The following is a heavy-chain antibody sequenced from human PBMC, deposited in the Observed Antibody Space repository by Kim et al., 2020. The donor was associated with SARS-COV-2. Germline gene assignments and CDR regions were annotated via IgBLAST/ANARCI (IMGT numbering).Heavy chain of an antibody. D-gene: IGHD3-22*01. CDR1: GGSFSGYY. CDR2: INHSGST. CDR3: ARGIGPMIVFYYFDY. V-gene: IGHV4-34*01. Sequence: SETLSLTCAVYGGSFSGYYWSWIRQPPGKGLEWIGEINHSGSTNYNPSLKSRVTISVDTSKNQFSLKLSSVTAADTAVYYCARGIGPMIVFYYFDYWGQGTLVTVSS. J-gene: IGHJ4*02.